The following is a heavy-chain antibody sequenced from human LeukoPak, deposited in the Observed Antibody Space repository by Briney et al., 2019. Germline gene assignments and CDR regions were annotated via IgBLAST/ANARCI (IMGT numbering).Heavy chain of an antibody. V-gene: IGHV4-59*01. J-gene: IGHJ2*01. Sequence: SETLSLTCTVSGGSISSYYWSWIRQPPGKGLGWIGYIYYSGSTNYNPSLKSRVTISVDTSKNQFSLKLSSVTAADTAVYYCARLYYGGNFNRGYWYFDLWGRGTLVTVSS. D-gene: IGHD4-23*01. CDR2: IYYSGST. CDR3: ARLYYGGNFNRGYWYFDL. CDR1: GGSISSYY.